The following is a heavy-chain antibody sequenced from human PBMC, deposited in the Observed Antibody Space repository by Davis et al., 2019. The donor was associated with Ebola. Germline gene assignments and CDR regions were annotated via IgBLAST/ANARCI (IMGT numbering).Heavy chain of an antibody. V-gene: IGHV3-30*03. Sequence: GESLKISCAASGFTFSSYAMSWVRQAPGKGLEWVAVISYDGSNKYYADSVKGRFTISRDNSKNTLYLQMNSLRAEDTAVYYCARIVPDWYDSSGYSRNGRFDFWGQGSLVTVSS. CDR3: ARIVPDWYDSSGYSRNGRFDF. CDR2: ISYDGSNK. D-gene: IGHD3-22*01. J-gene: IGHJ4*02. CDR1: GFTFSSYA.